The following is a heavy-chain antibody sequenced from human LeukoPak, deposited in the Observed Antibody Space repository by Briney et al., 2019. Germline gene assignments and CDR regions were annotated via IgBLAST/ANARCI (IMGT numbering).Heavy chain of an antibody. D-gene: IGHD3-22*01. CDR1: GYTFTSYD. Sequence: ASVKVSCKASGYTFTSYDINWVRQATGQGLEWMGWMNPNSGNTGYAQKFQGRVTMTRDTSISTAYMELGRLRSDDTAVYYCARSRGYYDSSGEGLDYWGQGTLVTVSS. CDR2: MNPNSGNT. J-gene: IGHJ4*02. V-gene: IGHV1-8*02. CDR3: ARSRGYYDSSGEGLDY.